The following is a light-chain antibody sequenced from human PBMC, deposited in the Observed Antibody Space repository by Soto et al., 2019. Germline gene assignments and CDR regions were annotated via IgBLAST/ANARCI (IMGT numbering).Light chain of an antibody. CDR2: DAS. J-gene: IGKJ1*01. CDR1: QSVSNN. V-gene: IGKV3-15*01. Sequence: ILMAQSPATLSVSPGERATLSCRASQSVSNNLAWYQQKPGQAPRLLIYDASTRATGIPARFSVSGSGTEFTLTICGLQSEDFAVYYCQQYNNWPPWTFGQGTKVEIK. CDR3: QQYNNWPPWT.